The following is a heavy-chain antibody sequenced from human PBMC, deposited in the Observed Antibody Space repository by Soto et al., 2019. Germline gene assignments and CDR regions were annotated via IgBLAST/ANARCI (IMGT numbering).Heavy chain of an antibody. CDR1: GFTFSSYS. V-gene: IGHV3-48*02. D-gene: IGHD3-22*01. CDR3: ARDLYLRGKIVVTRTQTTTKLNNWFDP. CDR2: ISSSSSTI. J-gene: IGHJ5*02. Sequence: GGSLRLSCAASGFTFSSYSMNWVRQAPGKGLEWVSYISSSSSTIYYADSVKGRFTISRDNAKNSLYLQMNSLRDEDTAVYYCARDLYLRGKIVVTRTQTTTKLNNWFDPWGQGTLVTVSS.